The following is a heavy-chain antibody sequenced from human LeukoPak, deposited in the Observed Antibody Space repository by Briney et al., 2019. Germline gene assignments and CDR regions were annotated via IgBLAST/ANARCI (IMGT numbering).Heavy chain of an antibody. Sequence: GGSLRLSCAASGFTFSSYAMSWVRQAPGKGLEWVSAISGSGGSTYYADSVKGRFTISRDNSKNTLYLQMNSLRAEDTAVYYCAKIFPRKRTMVRGALDCWGQGTLVTVSS. CDR1: GFTFSSYA. V-gene: IGHV3-23*01. CDR3: AKIFPRKRTMVRGALDC. CDR2: ISGSGGST. J-gene: IGHJ4*02. D-gene: IGHD3-10*01.